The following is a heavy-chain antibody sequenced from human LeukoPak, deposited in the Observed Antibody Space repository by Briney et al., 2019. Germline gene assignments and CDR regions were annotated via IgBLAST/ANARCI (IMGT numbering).Heavy chain of an antibody. J-gene: IGHJ4*02. D-gene: IGHD3-10*01. CDR3: ASKPIFYDSGSHWYYFDY. V-gene: IGHV4-34*01. CDR2: INHSGST. Sequence: PSETLSLTCAVYGGSFSGYYWSWVRQPPGKGLEWIGEINHSGSTNCNPSLKSRVTISVDTSKNQVSLKLSSVTAADTAVYYCASKPIFYDSGSHWYYFDYWGQGTLVTVSS. CDR1: GGSFSGYY.